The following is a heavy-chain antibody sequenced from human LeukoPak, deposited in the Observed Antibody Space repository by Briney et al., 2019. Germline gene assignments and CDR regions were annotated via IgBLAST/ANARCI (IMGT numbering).Heavy chain of an antibody. D-gene: IGHD3-3*01. CDR3: VKDTIFTVDPFDY. CDR2: IKYDGSRT. Sequence: QAGGSLRLSCVVSGMTFDRHGMHWVRRPPGKGLEWMAFIKYDGSRTDYEDSVQGRFTVSRDNSKNTLYLEMNSLRAEDTAIYYCVKDTIFTVDPFDYWGQGTLATVSS. V-gene: IGHV3-30*02. CDR1: GMTFDRHG. J-gene: IGHJ4*02.